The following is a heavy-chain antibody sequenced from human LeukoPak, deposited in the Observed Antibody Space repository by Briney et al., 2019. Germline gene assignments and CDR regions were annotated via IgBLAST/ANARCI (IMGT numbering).Heavy chain of an antibody. D-gene: IGHD6-19*01. J-gene: IGHJ5*02. V-gene: IGHV3-48*03. CDR3: AREDEAVAGTGYNWFDP. Sequence: GGSLRLSCAASGFTFSSYEMNWVRQAPGKRLEWVSYISSSGSTIYYADSVKGRFTISRDNAKNSLYLQMNSLRAEDTAVYYCAREDEAVAGTGYNWFDPWGQGTLVTVSS. CDR1: GFTFSSYE. CDR2: ISSSGSTI.